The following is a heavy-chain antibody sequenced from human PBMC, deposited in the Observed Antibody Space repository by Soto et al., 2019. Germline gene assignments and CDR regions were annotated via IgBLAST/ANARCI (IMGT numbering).Heavy chain of an antibody. D-gene: IGHD4-17*01. V-gene: IGHV3-74*01. Sequence: EVPLVESGGGLVQPGGSLRLSCAASGFTFSSYWMHWVRQVPGKGLVWVSRINSDGSSTSYADSVRGRFTISRDNAKNTLYLQMNSLRVEDAAVYYCARDGYGDCPIHYWGQGTLVTVSS. CDR1: GFTFSSYW. CDR2: INSDGSST. CDR3: ARDGYGDCPIHY. J-gene: IGHJ4*02.